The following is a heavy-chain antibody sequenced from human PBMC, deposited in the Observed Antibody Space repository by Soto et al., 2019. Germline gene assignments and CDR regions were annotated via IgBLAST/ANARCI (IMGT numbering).Heavy chain of an antibody. CDR1: GFTFSAYG. D-gene: IGHD3-9*01. V-gene: IGHV3-30*18. CDR2: ISNDGINK. J-gene: IGHJ4*02. Sequence: QVQLVESGGGVVQPGRSLRLSCAASGFTFSAYGMHWVRQAPGKGLEWVAIISNDGINKYYPDSVKGRFTISRDNSKNTLYLQMNSLRAEDTAVYYCAKAMGTGYFRDYYFDYWGQGTLVTVSS. CDR3: AKAMGTGYFRDYYFDY.